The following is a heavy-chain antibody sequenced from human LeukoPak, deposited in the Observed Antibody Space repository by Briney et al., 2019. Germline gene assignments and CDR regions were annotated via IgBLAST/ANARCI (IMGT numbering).Heavy chain of an antibody. CDR3: AKVTGSGFFDY. Sequence: SETLSLTCTVSGGSITNSGYYWGWVRQPPGKGLEWIASIYYTGSTYYNPSLKSRVTISLDASKKQFSLNLSSVTAADTAVYYCAKVTGSGFFDYWGQGTLVTVSS. CDR2: IYYTGST. V-gene: IGHV4-39*07. CDR1: GGSITNSGYY. D-gene: IGHD3-10*01. J-gene: IGHJ4*02.